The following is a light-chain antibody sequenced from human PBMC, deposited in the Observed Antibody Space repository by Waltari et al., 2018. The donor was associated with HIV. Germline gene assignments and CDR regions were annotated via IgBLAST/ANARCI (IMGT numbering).Light chain of an antibody. CDR2: RSN. J-gene: IGLJ3*02. Sequence: QSVLTQPPPASWTPRQRVTISCFGNRSHLGNNYLSLYHQLPGTAPQLRIYRSNQRPSGVPDRFSGSKSGTSASLAISGLRSEDEADYYCAAWDDSLSGPVFGGGTKLTVL. CDR1: RSHLGNNY. CDR3: AAWDDSLSGPV. V-gene: IGLV1-47*01.